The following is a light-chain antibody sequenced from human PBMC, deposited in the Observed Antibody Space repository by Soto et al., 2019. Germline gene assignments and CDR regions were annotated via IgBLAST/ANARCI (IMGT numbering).Light chain of an antibody. CDR2: GAS. J-gene: IGKJ1*01. Sequence: EIVMTQSPATVSVSPGERATLSCRASQTVRNNYLAWYQQKPGQAPRLLIYGASTRATGIPDRFSGSGSGTDFTLTISRLEPEDFAVYYCHQYGSSQTFGQGTKVDI. V-gene: IGKV3-20*01. CDR1: QTVRNNY. CDR3: HQYGSSQT.